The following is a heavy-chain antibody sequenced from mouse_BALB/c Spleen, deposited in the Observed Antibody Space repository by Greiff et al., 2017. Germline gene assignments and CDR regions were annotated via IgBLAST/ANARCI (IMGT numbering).Heavy chain of an antibody. CDR2: ISSGGSYT. V-gene: IGHV5-6*02. CDR3: ARRGVDYLDY. Sequence: EVKLVESGGDLVKPGGSLKLSCAASGFTFSSYGMSWVRQTPDKRLEWVATISSGGSYTYYPDSVKGRITIARDNAKNTLYLQMSSLKSEDTAMYYCARRGVDYLDYWGQGTTLTVSS. J-gene: IGHJ2*01. CDR1: GFTFSSYG.